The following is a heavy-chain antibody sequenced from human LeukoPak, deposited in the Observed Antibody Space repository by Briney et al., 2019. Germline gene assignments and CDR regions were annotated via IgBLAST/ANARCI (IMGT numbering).Heavy chain of an antibody. Sequence: GGSLRLSCAASGFTVSSNYMSWVRQAPGKGLEWVSVIYSGGSTYYADSVKGRFTISRDNSKNTLYLQMNSLRAEDTAVYYCAKDPPRTYYYDSSPDYWGQGTLVTVSS. D-gene: IGHD3-22*01. CDR2: IYSGGST. CDR3: AKDPPRTYYYDSSPDY. CDR1: GFTVSSNY. J-gene: IGHJ4*02. V-gene: IGHV3-53*05.